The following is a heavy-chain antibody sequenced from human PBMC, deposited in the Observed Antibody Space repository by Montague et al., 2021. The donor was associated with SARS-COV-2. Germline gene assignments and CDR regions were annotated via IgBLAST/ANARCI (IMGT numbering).Heavy chain of an antibody. D-gene: IGHD5-12*01. CDR2: IQHSGST. J-gene: IGHJ4*02. CDR3: ARGGYGCSTGYYFDY. CDR1: GGSISSSNW. V-gene: IGHV4-4*02. Sequence: SETLSLTCAVSGGSISSSNWWSWVRQPPGKGLEWIREIQHSGSTNYNPPLKRRVTMLVDRSNYHFSVRLSSATATATAMFYCARGGYGCSTGYYFDYWGQGALVTVSS.